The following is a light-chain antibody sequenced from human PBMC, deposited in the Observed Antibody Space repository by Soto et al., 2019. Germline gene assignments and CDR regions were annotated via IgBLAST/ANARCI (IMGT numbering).Light chain of an antibody. V-gene: IGLV2-8*01. CDR3: SSYAGSNSFV. CDR2: EVT. CDR1: STDVGAYNY. J-gene: IGLJ1*01. Sequence: QSVLTQPPSASGSPGQSVTISCTGTSTDVGAYNYVSWYQQRPGKAPKLMIFEVTKRPSGVPDRFSGSKSGNTASLTVSGVQADDEADYYCSSYAGSNSFVFGTGTKVA.